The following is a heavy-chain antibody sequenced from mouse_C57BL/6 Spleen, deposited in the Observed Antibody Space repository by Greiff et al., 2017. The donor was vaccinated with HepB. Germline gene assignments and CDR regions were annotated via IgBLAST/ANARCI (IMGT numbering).Heavy chain of an antibody. D-gene: IGHD2-5*01. CDR3: ARPYYSNYDYAMDY. CDR2: IDPSDSYT. V-gene: IGHV1-50*01. CDR1: GYTFTSYW. Sequence: VQLQQPGAELVKPGASVKLSCKASGYTFTSYWMQWVKQRPGQGLEWIGEIDPSDSYTNYNQKFKGKATLTVDTSSSTAYMQLSSLTSEDSAVYYCARPYYSNYDYAMDYWGQGTSVTVSS. J-gene: IGHJ4*01.